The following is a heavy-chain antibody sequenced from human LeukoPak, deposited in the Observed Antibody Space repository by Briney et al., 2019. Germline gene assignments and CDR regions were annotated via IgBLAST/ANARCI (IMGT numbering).Heavy chain of an antibody. CDR1: GGSISSGSYY. CDR3: ASLGWGDWFDP. CDR2: IYTSGST. J-gene: IGHJ5*02. V-gene: IGHV4-61*02. D-gene: IGHD3-16*01. Sequence: SETLSLTCTVSGGSISSGSYYWSWIRQPAGKGLEWIGRIYTSGSTNYNPSLKSRVTISVDTSKNQFSLNLSSVTAADTAVYYCASLGWGDWFDPWGQGTLVTVSS.